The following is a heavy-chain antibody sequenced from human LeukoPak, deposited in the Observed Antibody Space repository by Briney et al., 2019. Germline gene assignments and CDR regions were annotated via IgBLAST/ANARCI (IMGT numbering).Heavy chain of an antibody. J-gene: IGHJ4*02. CDR1: GFTFSNYA. CDR3: ASAYSSAWSSDY. Sequence: GGSLRLSCAASGFTFSNYAMHWVRQAPGKELEWVAFISYDGSNKYYADSVKGRFTISRDNSKNTLYLQMNSLRAEDTAVYYCASAYSSAWSSDYWGQGTLVTVSS. CDR2: ISYDGSNK. D-gene: IGHD6-19*01. V-gene: IGHV3-30-3*01.